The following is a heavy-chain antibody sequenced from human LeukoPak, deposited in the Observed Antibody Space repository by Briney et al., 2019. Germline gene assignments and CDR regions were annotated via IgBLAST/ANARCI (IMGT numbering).Heavy chain of an antibody. CDR3: ARAVGGTVVAPEYYFDY. D-gene: IGHD3-22*01. V-gene: IGHV1-69*04. Sequence: GASVKVSCKASGGTFSSYAISWVRQAPGQGLEWMGRIIPILGIANYARKFQGRVTITADKSTSTAYMELSSLRSEDTAVYYCARAVGGTVVAPEYYFDYWGQGTLVTVSS. CDR1: GGTFSSYA. CDR2: IIPILGIA. J-gene: IGHJ4*02.